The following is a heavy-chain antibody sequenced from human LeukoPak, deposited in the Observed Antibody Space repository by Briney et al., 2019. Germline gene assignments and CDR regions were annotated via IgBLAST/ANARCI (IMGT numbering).Heavy chain of an antibody. CDR2: ISGRGDST. D-gene: IGHD3-10*01. V-gene: IGHV3-23*01. CDR1: GFTFSNYG. CDR3: AKTYYSSRAHYYYYYYMDV. J-gene: IGHJ6*03. Sequence: GGSLRLSCAASGFTFSNYGMSWVRQAPGKGLEWVSGISGRGDSTFYADSVKGRFTISRDNSKNTRYLQMNSLRAEDTAVYYCAKTYYSSRAHYYYYYYMDVWGKGTTVTISS.